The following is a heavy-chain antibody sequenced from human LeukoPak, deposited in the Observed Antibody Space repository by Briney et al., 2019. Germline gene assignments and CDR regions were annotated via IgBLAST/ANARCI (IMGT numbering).Heavy chain of an antibody. Sequence: ASVKVSCKASGYTFTSYGISWVRQVTGQGLEWMGWMNPNSGNTGYAQKFQGRVTMTRNTSISTAYMELSSLRSEDTAVYYCARDIAAAGSDYWGQGTLVTVSS. D-gene: IGHD6-13*01. V-gene: IGHV1-8*02. J-gene: IGHJ4*02. CDR1: GYTFTSYG. CDR2: MNPNSGNT. CDR3: ARDIAAAGSDY.